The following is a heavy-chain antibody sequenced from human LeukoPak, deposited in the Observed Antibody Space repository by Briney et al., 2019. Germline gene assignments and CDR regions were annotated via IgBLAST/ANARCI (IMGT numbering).Heavy chain of an antibody. J-gene: IGHJ3*02. CDR1: GFTFSSYG. V-gene: IGHV3-23*01. D-gene: IGHD2-15*01. CDR3: ARLLGYCSGGSCNSGFDI. CDR2: ISGSGGST. Sequence: PGGSLRLSCAASGFTFSSYGMSWVRQAPGKGLEWVSAISGSGGSTYYADSVKGRFTISRDNSKNTLYLQMNSLRAEDTAVYYCARLLGYCSGGSCNSGFDIWGQGTMVTVSS.